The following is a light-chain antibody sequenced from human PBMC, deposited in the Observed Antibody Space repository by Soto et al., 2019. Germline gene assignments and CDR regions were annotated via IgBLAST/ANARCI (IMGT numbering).Light chain of an antibody. Sequence: EIVMTQSPATLSVSPGERATLSCRASQSVSSNLAWYQQKPGQAPMLLIYGASTRATGIPARFSGSGSGTEFTLTISSLQSEDFAVYYCQEYNNWRPWTFGQGTKVEIK. CDR2: GAS. V-gene: IGKV3-15*01. CDR1: QSVSSN. CDR3: QEYNNWRPWT. J-gene: IGKJ1*01.